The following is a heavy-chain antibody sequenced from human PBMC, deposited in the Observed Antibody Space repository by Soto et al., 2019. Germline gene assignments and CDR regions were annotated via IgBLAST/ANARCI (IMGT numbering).Heavy chain of an antibody. CDR1: GGSINNYY. Sequence: SETLSLTCTVSGGSINNYYWSWIRQPPGKGLEWIGYIYYIGSTNYNPSLKSRVTISVDTSKNQFSLKLSSVTAADTAVYYCARHASLYNPIDYWGQGTLVTVSS. D-gene: IGHD1-20*01. J-gene: IGHJ4*02. CDR3: ARHASLYNPIDY. CDR2: IYYIGST. V-gene: IGHV4-59*08.